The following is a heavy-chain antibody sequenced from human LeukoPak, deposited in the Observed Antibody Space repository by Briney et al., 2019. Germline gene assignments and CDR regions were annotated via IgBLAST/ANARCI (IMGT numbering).Heavy chain of an antibody. CDR2: FYYSGST. D-gene: IGHD3-10*01. Sequence: PSETLSLTCTVSGGSISSYYWSWIRQPPGKGLEWIGYFYYSGSTNYNPSLKSRVTISVDTSKNQFALNLSSVTAADTAVYYCARALYGSAGSNYYMDVWGKGTTVTVSS. J-gene: IGHJ6*03. V-gene: IGHV4-59*01. CDR1: GGSISSYY. CDR3: ARALYGSAGSNYYMDV.